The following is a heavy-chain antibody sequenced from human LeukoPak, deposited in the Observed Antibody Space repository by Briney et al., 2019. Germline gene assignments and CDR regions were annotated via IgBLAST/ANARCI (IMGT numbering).Heavy chain of an antibody. D-gene: IGHD3-22*01. Sequence: SETLSLTCAVYGGSFSGYYWSWIRQPPGKGLEWIGEINHSGSTNYNPSLKSRVTISVDTSKNQVSLKLSSVTAADTAVYYCAMPYYYDSSGGIGDALDIWGQGTMVTVSS. CDR1: GGSFSGYY. CDR3: AMPYYYDSSGGIGDALDI. CDR2: INHSGST. J-gene: IGHJ3*02. V-gene: IGHV4-34*01.